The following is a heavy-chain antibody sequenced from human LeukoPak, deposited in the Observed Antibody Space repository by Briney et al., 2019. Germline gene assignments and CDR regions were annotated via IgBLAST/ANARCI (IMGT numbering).Heavy chain of an antibody. CDR1: GGSISSHY. CDR3: ARGAKRWFDP. D-gene: IGHD4/OR15-4a*01. Sequence: SETLSLTRTVSGGSISSHYWSWIRQPPGKGLEWIGYIYYSGSTNYNPSLKSRVTISVDTSKNQFSLKLSSVTAADTAVYYCARGAKRWFDPWGQGTLVTVSS. CDR2: IYYSGST. J-gene: IGHJ5*02. V-gene: IGHV4-59*11.